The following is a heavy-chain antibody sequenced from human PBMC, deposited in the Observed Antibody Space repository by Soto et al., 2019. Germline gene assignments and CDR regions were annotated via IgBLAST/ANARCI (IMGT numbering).Heavy chain of an antibody. CDR3: AIIVVVTAPFDP. J-gene: IGHJ5*02. V-gene: IGHV3-21*01. CDR2: ISSSSSYI. D-gene: IGHD2-21*02. CDR1: GFTFSSYS. Sequence: GGSLRLSCAASGFTFSSYSMNWVRQAPGKGLEWVTSISSSSSYIYYADSVKGRFTISRDNAKNSLYLQMNSLRAEDTDVYYCAIIVVVTAPFDPWGQGTLVTVSS.